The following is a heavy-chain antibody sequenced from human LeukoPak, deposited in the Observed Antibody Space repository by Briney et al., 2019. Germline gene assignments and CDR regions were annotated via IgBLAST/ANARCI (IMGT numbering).Heavy chain of an antibody. V-gene: IGHV1-18*01. J-gene: IGHJ3*02. Sequence: ASVKVSCKASGYTFSTFGMSWVRQAPGQGLEWMGWISAYNGKTYYAQNFQGKVTMTTDTSTSTAYMELRSLSSDDTAVYYCARDRSPVWFGELLGSGAFDIWGQGTMVTVSS. CDR2: ISAYNGKT. CDR1: GYTFSTFG. CDR3: ARDRSPVWFGELLGSGAFDI. D-gene: IGHD3-10*01.